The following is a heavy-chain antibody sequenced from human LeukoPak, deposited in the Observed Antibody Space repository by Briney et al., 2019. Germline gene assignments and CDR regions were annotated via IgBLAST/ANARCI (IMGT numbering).Heavy chain of an antibody. CDR2: ITSTDGRA. D-gene: IGHD3-9*01. CDR3: AKDKGGRYYDILAGYFPENFFDY. Sequence: PSESLTLSWFFSASTFTTHSTSWARLALGMSSELVSTITSTDGRATHGDSAKGRLTFSKCNSKDTLYLQVTGQRAEDTAVYYFAKDKGGRYYDILAGYFPENFFDYWGQGTVVTVPS. J-gene: IGHJ4*02. CDR1: ASTFTTHS. V-gene: IGHV3-23*02.